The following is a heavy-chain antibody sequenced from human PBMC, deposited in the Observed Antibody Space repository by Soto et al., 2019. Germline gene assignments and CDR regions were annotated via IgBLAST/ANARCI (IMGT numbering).Heavy chain of an antibody. CDR1: GDTFNSYT. V-gene: IGHV1-69*02. Sequence: QVQLVQSGPEVKMPGSSVKVSCKASGDTFNSYTINWVSQAPGQGLQWMGRTIPILAMSNYALKFQGRVTITADKSTTTDYLELSRLRSDDTAVYYCAESYGSGSRALDYWGQGTLVTVSS. J-gene: IGHJ4*02. CDR2: TIPILAMS. CDR3: AESYGSGSRALDY. D-gene: IGHD3-10*01.